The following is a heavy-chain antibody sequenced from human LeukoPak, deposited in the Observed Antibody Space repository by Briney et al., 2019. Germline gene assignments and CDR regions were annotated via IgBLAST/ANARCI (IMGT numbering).Heavy chain of an antibody. Sequence: SETLSLTCTVSGGSISSYYWSWIRKPAGKGLEWLGRIYTSGSTNYNASLKSRVSMSVDTSKNQFSLKLSCVTAADTAVFYCARENSGSYREFDYWGQGNLVTVSS. V-gene: IGHV4-4*07. J-gene: IGHJ4*02. CDR2: IYTSGST. CDR1: GGSISSYY. CDR3: ARENSGSYREFDY. D-gene: IGHD1-26*01.